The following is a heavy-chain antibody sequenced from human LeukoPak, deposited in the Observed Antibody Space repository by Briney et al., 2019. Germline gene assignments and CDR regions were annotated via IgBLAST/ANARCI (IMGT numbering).Heavy chain of an antibody. V-gene: IGHV3-48*01. Sequence: GGSLRLSCAAPGFTFSTFAMSWVRQAPGKGLEWISYVSSGSSTINYAGSVKGRFTISRDNAKNSLFLQMDSLRAEDTAMYYCTRVRGSFEELDYWGQGTLVTVSP. CDR1: GFTFSTFA. CDR2: VSSGSSTI. D-gene: IGHD1-26*01. J-gene: IGHJ4*02. CDR3: TRVRGSFEELDY.